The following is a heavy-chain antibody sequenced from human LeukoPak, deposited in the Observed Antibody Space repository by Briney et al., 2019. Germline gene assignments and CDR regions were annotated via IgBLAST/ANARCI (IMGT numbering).Heavy chain of an antibody. D-gene: IGHD6-13*01. CDR3: GRETIAATGTSVFFDY. CDR2: IYHSGST. J-gene: IGHJ4*02. CDR1: DASVSSSGYY. Sequence: PSETLSLTCTVSDASVSSSGYYWSWIRQPPGKGLEWIGYIYHSGSTNYNPSLKSRVTISVDTSKNQFSLKLTSMTAADTAVYYCGRETIAATGTSVFFDYWGQGTLVTVSS. V-gene: IGHV4-61*08.